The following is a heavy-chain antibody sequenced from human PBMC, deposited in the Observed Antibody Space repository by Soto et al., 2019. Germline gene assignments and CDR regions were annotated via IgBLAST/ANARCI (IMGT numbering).Heavy chain of an antibody. Sequence: QVQLVQSGAEVKKPGASVKVSCKASGYTFTSYAMHWVRQAPGQRLEWMGWINAGNGNTKYSQKFQGRVPITRDASAGTASMELSSLRSEDTAVYYCARFPFPMVRGLWGSYMDVWGKGTTVTVSS. V-gene: IGHV1-3*01. D-gene: IGHD3-10*01. CDR3: ARFPFPMVRGLWGSYMDV. J-gene: IGHJ6*03. CDR1: GYTFTSYA. CDR2: INAGNGNT.